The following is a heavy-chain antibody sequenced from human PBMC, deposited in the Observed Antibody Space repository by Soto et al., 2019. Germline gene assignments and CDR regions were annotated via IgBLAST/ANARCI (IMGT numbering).Heavy chain of an antibody. D-gene: IGHD2-2*01. CDR1: GCNFRSYG. V-gene: IGHV3-30*03. J-gene: IGHJ2*01. CDR2: ISYDGSNK. CDR3: PRGQCYGLSADLCHL. Sequence: GGSLRLSCAACGCNFRSYGMHWVRQAPGKGLEWVEVISYDGSNKYYADSVKGRFTISRDNSKNRLYLQMNSLPADDTAGYYLPRGQCYGLSADLCHLGRRGTVLTVS.